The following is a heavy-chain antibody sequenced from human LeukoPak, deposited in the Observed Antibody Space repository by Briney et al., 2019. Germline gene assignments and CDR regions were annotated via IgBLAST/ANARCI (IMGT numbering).Heavy chain of an antibody. CDR2: ISDSGGST. Sequence: EGSLRLSCAASGFTFSGYAMSWVRQAPGKGLDCVSSISDSGGSTYYADSVKGRFTISRDNSKNTLYLQMNSLRADDTAVYYCAKYRYYGSGSSFPDSWGQGTLVTVSS. CDR3: AKYRYYGSGSSFPDS. D-gene: IGHD3-10*01. V-gene: IGHV3-23*01. CDR1: GFTFSGYA. J-gene: IGHJ4*02.